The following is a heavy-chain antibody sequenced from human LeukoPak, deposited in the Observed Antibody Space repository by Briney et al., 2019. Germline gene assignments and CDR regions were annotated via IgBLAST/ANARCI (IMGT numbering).Heavy chain of an antibody. CDR1: GGSISSYY. V-gene: IGHV4-34*01. CDR3: ARGRVWFDP. J-gene: IGHJ5*02. CDR2: INHSGST. Sequence: SETLSLTCTVSGGSISSYYWSWIRQPPGKGLEWIGEINHSGSTNYNPSLKSRVTISVDTSKNQFSLKLSSVTAADTAVYYCARGRVWFDPWGQGTLVTVSS.